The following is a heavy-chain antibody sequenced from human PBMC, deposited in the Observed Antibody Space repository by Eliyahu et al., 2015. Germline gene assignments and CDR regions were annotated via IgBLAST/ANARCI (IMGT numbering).Heavy chain of an antibody. J-gene: IGHJ4*02. D-gene: IGHD2-8*02. CDR3: ARYYCPGGICNSFDS. V-gene: IGHV4-59*08. CDR2: IYFGRST. CDR1: GGSIPGYY. Sequence: QVQLQESGPGLVKPSETLSLTCTVAGGSIPGYYWSWIRQPPGKGLEWIGYIYFGRSTNSNPSLKSRVTISADTSTNHFSLKLSSVTAADTAVYYCARYYCPGGICNSFDSWGQGTLVTVSS.